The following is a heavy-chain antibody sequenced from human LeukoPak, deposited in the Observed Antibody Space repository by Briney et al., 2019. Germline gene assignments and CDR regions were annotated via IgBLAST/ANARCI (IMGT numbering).Heavy chain of an antibody. CDR2: IHHSGST. Sequence: PSETLSLTCAVSGGSISSSNWWSWVRQPPGKGLEWIGEIHHSGSTNYNPSLKSRVTISVDKSKNQFSLKLSSVTAADTAVYYCACSSVLMSWFDPWGQGTLVTVSS. D-gene: IGHD2-8*01. CDR3: ACSSVLMSWFDP. J-gene: IGHJ5*02. V-gene: IGHV4-4*02. CDR1: GGSISSSNW.